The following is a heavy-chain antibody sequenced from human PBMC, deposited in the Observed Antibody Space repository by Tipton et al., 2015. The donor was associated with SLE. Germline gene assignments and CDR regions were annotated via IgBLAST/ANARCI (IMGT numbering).Heavy chain of an antibody. CDR3: ARFGPLDYYYMDV. D-gene: IGHD3-10*01. J-gene: IGHJ6*03. CDR2: IYYSGST. CDR1: GGSISSGGYY. V-gene: IGHV4-31*03. Sequence: TLSLTCTVSGGSISSGGYYWSWIRQHPGKGLEWIGYIYYSGSTYYNPSLKSRVTISVDTSKNQFSLKLSSVTAADTAVYYCARFGPLDYYYMDVWGKGTTVTISS.